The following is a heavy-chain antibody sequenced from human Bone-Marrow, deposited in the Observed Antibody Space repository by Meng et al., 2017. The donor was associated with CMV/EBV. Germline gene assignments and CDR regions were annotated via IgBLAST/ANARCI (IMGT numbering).Heavy chain of an antibody. J-gene: IGHJ4*02. D-gene: IGHD3-22*01. Sequence: ASVKVLCKASGHTFSGYYMHWGRQAPGQGLVWMGWINPNSGDTNYAQKFQGRVTMTRDTSISTAYMELSRRKSDDTAVYYCARIYYYDGSGYYPFDYWGQGTLVPVSS. CDR3: ARIYYYDGSGYYPFDY. CDR1: GHTFSGYY. V-gene: IGHV1-2*02. CDR2: INPNSGDT.